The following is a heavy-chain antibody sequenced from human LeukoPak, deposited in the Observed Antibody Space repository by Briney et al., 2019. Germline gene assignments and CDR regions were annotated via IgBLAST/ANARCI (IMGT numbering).Heavy chain of an antibody. CDR2: VHLDGRT. Sequence: SETLSLTCGVSGGSVINTNWWTWVRQPPGKGLEWIGEVHLDGRTNYNPSLESRLTMSVDVSENQVSLKLTSVTATDMAVYYCAREGGFYRPLDYSGQGTLVTVSS. CDR1: GGSVINTNW. V-gene: IGHV4-4*02. J-gene: IGHJ4*02. CDR3: AREGGFYRPLDY. D-gene: IGHD3-3*01.